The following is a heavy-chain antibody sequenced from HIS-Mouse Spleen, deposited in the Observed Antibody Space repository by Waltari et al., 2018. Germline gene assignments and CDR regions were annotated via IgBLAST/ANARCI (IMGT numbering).Heavy chain of an antibody. J-gene: IGHJ2*01. CDR1: GYNFTGYY. D-gene: IGHD7-27*01. CDR3: ARVPVTGDWYFDL. Sequence: QVQLVQSGAEVKKPGASVKVSCKASGYNFTGYYMHWVVQAPGQGLEWMGWINPNSGGTNYAQKFQGRVTMTRDTSISTAYMELSRLRSDDTAVYYCARVPVTGDWYFDLWGRGTLVTVSS. CDR2: INPNSGGT. V-gene: IGHV1-2*02.